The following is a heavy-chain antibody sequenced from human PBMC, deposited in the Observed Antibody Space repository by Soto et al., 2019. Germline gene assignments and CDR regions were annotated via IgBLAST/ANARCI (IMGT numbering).Heavy chain of an antibody. Sequence: GGSLRLSCAASGFTFSSYWMHWVRQAPGKGLVWVSRIKSKTDGGTTDYAAPVKGRFTISRDDSKNTLYLQMNSLKTEDTAVYYCTTDPIWGSCYHYYLMDVWGQGTTVIGSS. CDR3: TTDPIWGSCYHYYLMDV. D-gene: IGHD7-27*01. J-gene: IGHJ6*02. CDR2: IKSKTDGGTT. CDR1: GFTFSSYW. V-gene: IGHV3-15*07.